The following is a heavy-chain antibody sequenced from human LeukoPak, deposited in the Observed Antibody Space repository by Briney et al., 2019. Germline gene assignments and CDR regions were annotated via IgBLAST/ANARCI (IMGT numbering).Heavy chain of an antibody. Sequence: KPSETLSLTCTVSGGSISSGGYYWSWIRQPPGKGLEWIGYIYHSGSTYYNPSLKSRVTISVDRSKNQFSLKLSSVTAPDTAVYYCARGRITWRPGPVMTTVAPFDPWGQGTLVTVSS. V-gene: IGHV4-30-2*01. CDR3: ARGRITWRPGPVMTTVAPFDP. D-gene: IGHD4-23*01. CDR2: IYHSGST. CDR1: GGSISSGGYY. J-gene: IGHJ5*02.